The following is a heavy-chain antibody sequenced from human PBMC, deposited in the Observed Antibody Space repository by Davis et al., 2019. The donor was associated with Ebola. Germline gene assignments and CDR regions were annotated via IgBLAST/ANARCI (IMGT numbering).Heavy chain of an antibody. CDR3: ARAKHGYKFFDY. CDR1: GGSMSSGDYY. V-gene: IGHV4-30-2*01. D-gene: IGHD5-24*01. CDR2: IYHSGST. J-gene: IGHJ4*02. Sequence: SETLSLTCTVSGGSMSSGDYYWTWIRQPPGKGLEWIGYIYHSGSTYYNPSLKSRVTISVDRSKNQFSLKLRSVTAADTAVYYCARAKHGYKFFDYWGQGTLVTVSS.